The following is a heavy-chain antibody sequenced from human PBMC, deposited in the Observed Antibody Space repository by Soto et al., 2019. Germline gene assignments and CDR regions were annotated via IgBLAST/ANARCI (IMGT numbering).Heavy chain of an antibody. Sequence: QVQLVQSGAEVKKPGSSVKVSCKASGGTVSNSAISWLRQAPGQGLEWMGGIIPIFGPAIYTRKFRGRVTITADESTSTAYMELSTVRSEDTAVYYCGRGSSWTKVEYWGQGTQVTVSS. CDR2: IIPIFGPA. CDR3: GRGSSWTKVEY. D-gene: IGHD2-15*01. V-gene: IGHV1-69*01. CDR1: GGTVSNSA. J-gene: IGHJ4*02.